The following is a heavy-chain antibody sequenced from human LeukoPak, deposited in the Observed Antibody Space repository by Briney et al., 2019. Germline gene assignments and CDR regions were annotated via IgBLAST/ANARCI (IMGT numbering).Heavy chain of an antibody. CDR3: ARGISSFDYGDYWFDP. J-gene: IGHJ5*02. D-gene: IGHD4-17*01. V-gene: IGHV4-59*12. CDR2: IYYSGST. Sequence: SETLSLTCTVSGGSISSYYWSWIRQPPGKGPHWIGSIYYSGSTYFSPSLKSRVTISADTSKNRFSLTLNSVTAADSAMYYCARGISSFDYGDYWFDPWGQGTLVTVSS. CDR1: GGSISSYY.